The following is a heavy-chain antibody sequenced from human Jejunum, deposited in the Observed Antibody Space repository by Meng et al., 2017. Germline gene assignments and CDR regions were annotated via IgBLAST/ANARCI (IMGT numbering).Heavy chain of an antibody. V-gene: IGHV1-18*01. CDR1: GYTFTRFG. D-gene: IGHD3-10*01. J-gene: IGHJ4*02. Sequence: QVQLVQSGTEVKKPGASVKVSCKASGYTFTRFGIIWVRQAPGQGLEWIGWISPYNVDTNYAQKLQGRVTMTTDTSTSTAYMELRSLRSDDTAVYYCARDLGNGEDYWGQGTLVTVSS. CDR2: ISPYNVDT. CDR3: ARDLGNGEDY.